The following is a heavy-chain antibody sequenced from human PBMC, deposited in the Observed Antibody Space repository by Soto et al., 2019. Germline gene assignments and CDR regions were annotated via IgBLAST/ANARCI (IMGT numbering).Heavy chain of an antibody. CDR3: ARDLVLYFDWFPRGYYYYGMDV. D-gene: IGHD3-9*01. Sequence: EVQLVESGGGLVQPGGSLRLSCAASGFTFSSYWMHWVRQAPGKGLVWVSRINSDGSSTSYADSVKGRFTISRDNATNTLYLQLNSLRAEYTAVYYCARDLVLYFDWFPRGYYYYGMDVWGQGPTVTVSS. J-gene: IGHJ6*02. CDR2: INSDGSST. V-gene: IGHV3-74*01. CDR1: GFTFSSYW.